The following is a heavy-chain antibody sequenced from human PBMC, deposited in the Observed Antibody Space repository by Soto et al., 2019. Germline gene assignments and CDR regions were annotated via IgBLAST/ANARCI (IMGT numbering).Heavy chain of an antibody. CDR1: GYTFTSYD. J-gene: IGHJ3*02. V-gene: IGHV1-8*01. Sequence: ASVKVSCKASGYTFTSYDINWVRQATGQGLEWMGWMNPNSGNTGYAQKFQGRVTMTRNTSISTAYMELSSLRSEDTAVYHCARYPHMKGAFAIWGQGTMVTVSS. CDR3: ARYPHMKGAFAI. D-gene: IGHD2-21*01. CDR2: MNPNSGNT.